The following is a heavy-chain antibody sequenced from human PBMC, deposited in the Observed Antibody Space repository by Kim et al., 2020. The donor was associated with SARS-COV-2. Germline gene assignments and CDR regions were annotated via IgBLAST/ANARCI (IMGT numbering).Heavy chain of an antibody. J-gene: IGHJ4*02. CDR1: GITFSNYA. CDR3: AKTPLHYYYDICGFYYGFDY. V-gene: IGHV3-23*01. D-gene: IGHD3-22*01. CDR2: ISGSGGST. Sequence: GSLRLSCAASGITFSNYAMSWVRQAPGKGLEWVSAISGSGGSTYYADSVKGRFTISRDNSKNTLYLQMNSLRAEDTAVYYCAKTPLHYYYDICGFYYGFDYWGQGTLVTVSS.